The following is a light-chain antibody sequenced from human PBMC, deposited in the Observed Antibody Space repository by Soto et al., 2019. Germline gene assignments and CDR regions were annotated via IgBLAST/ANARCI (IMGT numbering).Light chain of an antibody. V-gene: IGKV1-27*01. CDR3: ETYNRAPLT. CDR2: AAS. J-gene: IGKJ4*01. Sequence: DIQMTQSPSSLSASVGDRVTTTCRASQGISNYLAWYKQKPGKVHKVLIYAASTLQSGVPSRFSAIRSGTNFTLTICSLQSEYVATYYCETYNRAPLTCSGWTKVNIK. CDR1: QGISNY.